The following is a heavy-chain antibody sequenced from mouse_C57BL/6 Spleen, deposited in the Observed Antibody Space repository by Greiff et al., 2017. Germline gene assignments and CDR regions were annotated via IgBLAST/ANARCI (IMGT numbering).Heavy chain of an antibody. V-gene: IGHV1-64*01. CDR2: IHPNSGST. J-gene: IGHJ4*01. D-gene: IGHD2-3*01. Sequence: QVQLQQPGAELVKPGASVKLSCKASGYTFTSYWMHWVKQRPGQGLEWIGMIHPNSGSTNYNEKFKSKATLTVDKSSSTAYMQLSSLTSEDSVVYYCANYDGYSPYAMDYWGQGTSVTVSS. CDR3: ANYDGYSPYAMDY. CDR1: GYTFTSYW.